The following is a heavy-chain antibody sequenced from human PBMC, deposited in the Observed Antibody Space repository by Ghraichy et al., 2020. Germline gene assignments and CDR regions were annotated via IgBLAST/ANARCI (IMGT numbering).Heavy chain of an antibody. D-gene: IGHD2-2*01. V-gene: IGHV7-4-1*02. CDR1: GYTFTSHA. Sequence: ASVKVSCKGSGYTFTSHAMNWVRQAPGQGLEWMGWINTNTGNPTYAQGFTGRFVFSLDTSVSTAYLQISSLKAEDTAVYYCARAAYCSSTSCYGGNSRFDYWGQGTLFTVSS. CDR2: INTNTGNP. CDR3: ARAAYCSSTSCYGGNSRFDY. J-gene: IGHJ4*02.